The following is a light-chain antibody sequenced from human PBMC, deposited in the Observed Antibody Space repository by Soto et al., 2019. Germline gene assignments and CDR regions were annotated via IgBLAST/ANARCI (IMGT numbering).Light chain of an antibody. V-gene: IGKV3-20*01. Sequence: ENVLTQSPGTLSLFPGERATLSCRASQSITLNYLAWYPQKPGQAPRLLISGASSRATGIPDRFSGSGSGTDFTLTISRLEPEDFAVYYCQQYGSSPYTFGQGTKVESK. CDR3: QQYGSSPYT. CDR2: GAS. J-gene: IGKJ2*01. CDR1: QSITLNY.